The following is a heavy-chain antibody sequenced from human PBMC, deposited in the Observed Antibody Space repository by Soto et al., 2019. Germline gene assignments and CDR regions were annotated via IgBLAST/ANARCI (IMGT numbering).Heavy chain of an antibody. V-gene: IGHV1-3*01. CDR3: ARTVGYYYGMDL. CDR1: GYTFTSYA. CDR2: INDGNGNT. D-gene: IGHD4-17*01. J-gene: IGHJ6*02. Sequence: QVQLVQSGAEVKKPGASVKVSCKASGYTFTSYAMHWVRQAPGQRLEWMGWINDGNGNTKYSQKFQGRVTITRDTSASTAYMELSSLRSEDTAVYYCARTVGYYYGMDLWGQGTTVTVSS.